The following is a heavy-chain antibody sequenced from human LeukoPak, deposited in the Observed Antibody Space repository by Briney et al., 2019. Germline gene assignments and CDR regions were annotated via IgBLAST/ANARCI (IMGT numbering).Heavy chain of an antibody. CDR1: GCSISSYY. D-gene: IGHD6-13*01. CDR3: ARHSLWDSSSWFDY. V-gene: IGHV4-4*09. CDR2: IYTSGST. Sequence: PSETLSLTCTVSGCSISSYYWSWIRQPPGKGLEWIGYIYTSGSTNYNPSLKSRVTISVDTSKNQVSLKLTSVTAADTAVYYCARHSLWDSSSWFDYWGQGTLVTVSS. J-gene: IGHJ4*02.